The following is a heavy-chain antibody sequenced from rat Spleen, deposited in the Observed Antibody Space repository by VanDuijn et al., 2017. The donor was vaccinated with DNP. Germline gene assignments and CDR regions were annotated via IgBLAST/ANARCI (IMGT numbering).Heavy chain of an antibody. Sequence: EVQLVESGGGLVQPGKSLKLSCTASGFTFSDYAMAWVRQAPKKGQEWVATISYDGSGTYYRDSVKGRFTISRNNAKSTLDLQMNSLRSEDTATYYCIRRTVVTGAMDAWGQGTAVAVSS. CDR2: ISYDGSGT. CDR1: GFTFSDYA. CDR3: IRRTVVTGAMDA. D-gene: IGHD1-1*01. V-gene: IGHV5S10*01. J-gene: IGHJ4*01.